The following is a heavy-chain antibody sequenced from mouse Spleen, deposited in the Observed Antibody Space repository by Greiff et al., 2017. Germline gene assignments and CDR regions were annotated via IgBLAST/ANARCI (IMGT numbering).Heavy chain of an antibody. Sequence: VQLQQSGAELVRPGASVTLSCKASGYTFTDYEMHWVKQTPVHGLEWIGAIDPETGGTAYNQKFKGKAILTADKSSSTAYMELRSLTSEDSAVYYCTRYRSVYYYAMDYWGQGTSVTVSS. J-gene: IGHJ4*01. CDR1: GYTFTDYE. CDR3: TRYRSVYYYAMDY. V-gene: IGHV1-15*01. CDR2: IDPETGGT.